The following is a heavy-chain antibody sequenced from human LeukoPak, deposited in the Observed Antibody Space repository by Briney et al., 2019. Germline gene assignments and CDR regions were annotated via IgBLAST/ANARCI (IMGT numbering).Heavy chain of an antibody. J-gene: IGHJ4*02. V-gene: IGHV3-23*01. Sequence: PGGSLRLSCAASGFTFSSYALTWVRQAPGKGREWVSGISGNVGSTYYGDSVKGRFTISRDNSKSALFLKMNSLRAEATAVYYCAKERGAYTYSPFDNWGQGTLVTVSS. CDR3: AKERGAYTYSPFDN. D-gene: IGHD3-16*01. CDR2: ISGNVGST. CDR1: GFTFSSYA.